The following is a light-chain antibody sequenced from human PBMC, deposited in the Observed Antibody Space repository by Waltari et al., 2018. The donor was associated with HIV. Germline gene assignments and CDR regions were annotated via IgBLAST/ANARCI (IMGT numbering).Light chain of an antibody. CDR3: AAWDGSLSVVL. CDR1: RSTSGSNY. CDR2: MNN. V-gene: IGLV1-47*01. J-gene: IGLJ3*02. Sequence: QSELTQPPSASGTSGQRVTIACSGRRSTSGSNYVSWYHQVQGTDPKLLIYMNNQRPSGVPDRFSGSKSGTSASLAISGLRSDDEADYYCAAWDGSLSVVLFGGGTKLTVL.